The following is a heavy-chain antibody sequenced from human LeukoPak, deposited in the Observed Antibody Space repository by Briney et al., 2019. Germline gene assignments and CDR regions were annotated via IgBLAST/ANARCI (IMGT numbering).Heavy chain of an antibody. CDR2: INPSGGST. Sequence: ASVKVSCKASGYTFTSYYMHWVRQAPGQVLAWMGIINPSGGSTSYAQKFQGRVTMTRDTSTSTVYMELSSLRSEDTAVYYCARALDNLYPGWYSFDYWGQGTLVTVSS. CDR3: ARALDNLYPGWYSFDY. V-gene: IGHV1-46*01. J-gene: IGHJ4*02. D-gene: IGHD2-8*01. CDR1: GYTFTSYY.